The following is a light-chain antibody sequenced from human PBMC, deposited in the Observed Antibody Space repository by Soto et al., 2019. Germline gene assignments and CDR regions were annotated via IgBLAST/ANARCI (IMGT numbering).Light chain of an antibody. J-gene: IGLJ3*02. CDR3: CSYAGTSGWV. CDR2: EGT. CDR1: SSDIGTYNL. V-gene: IGLV2-23*01. Sequence: QSAPTQPASVSGSPGQSITISCTGTSSDIGTYNLVSWYQQHPGKAPKFMIYEGTKRPSGVSNRFSGSKSGNTASLTISGLQAEDEADYYCCSYAGTSGWVFGGGTKLTVL.